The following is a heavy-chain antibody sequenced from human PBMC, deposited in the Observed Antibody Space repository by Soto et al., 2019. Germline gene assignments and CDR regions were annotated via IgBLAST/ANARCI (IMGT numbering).Heavy chain of an antibody. Sequence: SETLSLTCSVSGDSISNLDYFWAWIRQPPGQALEYIGYIYKSATTYYNPSFESRVTISVDTSKNQFSLKLTSVTAADTAVYYCARVRGGGPFDDWGQGTLVTVSS. D-gene: IGHD1-26*01. CDR2: IYKSATT. V-gene: IGHV4-30-4*01. CDR1: GDSISNLDYF. CDR3: ARVRGGGPFDD. J-gene: IGHJ4*02.